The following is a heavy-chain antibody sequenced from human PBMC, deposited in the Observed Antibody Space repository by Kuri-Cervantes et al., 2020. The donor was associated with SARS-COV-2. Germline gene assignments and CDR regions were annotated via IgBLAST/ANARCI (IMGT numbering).Heavy chain of an antibody. CDR1: GYSISSGYY. Sequence: GSLRLSCTVSGYSISSGYYWGWIRQPPGEGLEWIGSIYNSGSTYYNPSLKSRVTISVDTSKNQFSLKLSSVTAADTAVYYCAREWAYIAAAALETDYWGQGTLVTVSS. CDR2: IYNSGST. D-gene: IGHD6-13*01. V-gene: IGHV4-38-2*02. J-gene: IGHJ4*02. CDR3: AREWAYIAAAALETDY.